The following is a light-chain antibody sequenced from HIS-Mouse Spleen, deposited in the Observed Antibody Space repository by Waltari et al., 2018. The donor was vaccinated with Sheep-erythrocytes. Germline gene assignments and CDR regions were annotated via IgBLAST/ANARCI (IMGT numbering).Light chain of an antibody. CDR3: CSYAGSYNHV. V-gene: IGLV2-11*01. Sequence: QPALPQPRPVSGSPGQSVPTPATATSSSVGGYNYSPWYQQHPGKAPKLMIYDVSKRPSGVPDRFSGSKSGNTASLTISGLQAEDEADYYCCSYAGSYNHVFATGTKVTVL. J-gene: IGLJ1*01. CDR1: SSSVGGYNY. CDR2: DVS.